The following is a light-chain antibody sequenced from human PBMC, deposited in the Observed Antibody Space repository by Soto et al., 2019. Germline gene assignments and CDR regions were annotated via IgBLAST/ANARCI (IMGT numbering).Light chain of an antibody. CDR2: AAS. CDR3: QKYDSAPYT. CDR1: QGISNY. V-gene: IGKV1-27*01. Sequence: DIQMTQSPSSLSASIGDRVTITCRASQGISNYLAWYQQKPGKVPKLLIYAASTLKSGVPARFSGSGSGTDFILTISSLQPEDVATYYFQKYDSAPYTFGQGTKLEIK. J-gene: IGKJ2*01.